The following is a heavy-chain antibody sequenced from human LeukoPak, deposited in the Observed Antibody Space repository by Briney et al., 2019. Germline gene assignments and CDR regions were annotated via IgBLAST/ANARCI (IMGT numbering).Heavy chain of an antibody. CDR1: GYTFTGYY. CDR2: INPNSGAT. V-gene: IGHV1-2*02. CDR3: ALIQYCTTTRCSGSDY. J-gene: IGHJ4*02. Sequence: ASVKVSCKASGYTFTGYYIHWVRQAPGQGLEWMGWINPNSGATNYAQKFQGRVTMTRDTSISTAYMELSRLRSGDTAVYYCALIQYCTTTRCSGSDYWGQGTLVTASS. D-gene: IGHD2-2*01.